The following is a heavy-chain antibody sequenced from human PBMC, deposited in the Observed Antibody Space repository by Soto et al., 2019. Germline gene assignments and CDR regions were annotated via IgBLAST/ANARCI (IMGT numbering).Heavy chain of an antibody. V-gene: IGHV4-30-2*01. J-gene: IGHJ4*02. D-gene: IGHD3-22*01. CDR3: ARYIDSSGQLDF. CDR1: GGSIHISPYS. Sequence: PSETLSLTCAVSGGSIHISPYSWSWLRQPPGKGLEWIGYMYSTGNTHYNPSLRSRVTISGDRAKNQFSLEMRSVTAADTAVYYCARYIDSSGQLDFWGQGTPVTVSS. CDR2: MYSTGNT.